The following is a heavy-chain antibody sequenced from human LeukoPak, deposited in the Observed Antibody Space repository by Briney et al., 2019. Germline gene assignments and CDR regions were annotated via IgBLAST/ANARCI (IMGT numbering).Heavy chain of an antibody. V-gene: IGHV3-53*01. J-gene: IGHJ4*02. Sequence: PGGSVRLLCAASGLPDSSNYMSGVRRATGKGLEWVIVIYSGGSTYYADSVKFRFTISRDNSKNTLYLQMNSLRAEDTAVYYCARGALRHDYWGQGTLVTVSS. CDR2: IYSGGST. CDR3: ARGALRHDY. CDR1: GLPDSSNY. D-gene: IGHD3-16*01.